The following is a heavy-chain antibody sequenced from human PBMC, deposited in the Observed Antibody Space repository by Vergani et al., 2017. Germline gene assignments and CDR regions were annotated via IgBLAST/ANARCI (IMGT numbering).Heavy chain of an antibody. D-gene: IGHD3-16*01. CDR1: EFTFQAFA. Sequence: VEAGGGLVQPGGSLRLSCTASEFTFQAFAFHWVRPVSGRGLEWVSGIDRNYGVKNGNSFEGRFSISRDNAKKAVFLQMNNLRHEDTALYFCVKDNDYDADGPFDLWGRGTLVTVSS. CDR3: VKDNDYDADGPFDL. CDR2: IDRNYGVK. V-gene: IGHV3-9*01. J-gene: IGHJ2*01.